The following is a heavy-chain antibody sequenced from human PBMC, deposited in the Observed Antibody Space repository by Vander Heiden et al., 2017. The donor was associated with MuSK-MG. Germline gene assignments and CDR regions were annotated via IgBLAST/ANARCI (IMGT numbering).Heavy chain of an antibody. Sequence: QVQLVQSGAGVKKPGSTVKVSCKASGGTFSSYAISWVRQDAGQGLEWMGGIIPILGIANYAQKSQGIVTIPADKSTNTAYMELSSLRSEDTAVYYCARAPSLPRLLPIYYYYMDVWGKGTTVTVSS. CDR1: GGTFSSYA. CDR2: IIPILGIA. CDR3: ARAPSLPRLLPIYYYYMDV. D-gene: IGHD3-22*01. J-gene: IGHJ6*03. V-gene: IGHV1-69*10.